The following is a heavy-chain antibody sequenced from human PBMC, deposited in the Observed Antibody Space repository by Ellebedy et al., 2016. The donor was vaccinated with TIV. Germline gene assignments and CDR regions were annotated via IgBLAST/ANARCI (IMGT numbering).Heavy chain of an antibody. CDR3: ARHRPGFDP. Sequence: SETLSLTXIVSGASVRTYYWSWIRQTPGKGLEWIGYIHHSGSSNYNPSPKSRVTMSIDMSKNQVSLKVTSMTAADTGMYFCARHRPGFDPWGQGSLVTVSS. V-gene: IGHV4-59*08. J-gene: IGHJ5*02. CDR2: IHHSGSS. CDR1: GASVRTYY.